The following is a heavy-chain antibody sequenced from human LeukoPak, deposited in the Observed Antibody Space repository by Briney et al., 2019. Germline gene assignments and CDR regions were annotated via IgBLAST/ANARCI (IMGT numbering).Heavy chain of an antibody. CDR3: ARGDVVGVDP. Sequence: GESLKISCKGSGYSFTSYWITWGGKIPGKGLEWMGRIDPSDSYTNYSPSFQGHVTISADKSISTAYLQWSSLKASDTAMYYCARGDVVGVDPWGQGTLVTVSS. D-gene: IGHD2-2*01. CDR1: GYSFTSYW. J-gene: IGHJ5*02. CDR2: IDPSDSYT. V-gene: IGHV5-10-1*01.